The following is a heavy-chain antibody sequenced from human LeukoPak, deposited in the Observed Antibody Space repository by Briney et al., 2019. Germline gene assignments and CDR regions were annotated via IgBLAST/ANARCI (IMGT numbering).Heavy chain of an antibody. D-gene: IGHD3-10*01. CDR3: ARFAMVRGVTPFDY. V-gene: IGHV3-11*03. Sequence: PGGSLRLSCAASGFTYSDYYMIWLRQAPGKGLEWVSYISSSSSYTNYADSVKGRFTISRDNAKNSLYLQMNSLRAEDTAVYYCARFAMVRGVTPFDYWGQGTLVTVSS. CDR1: GFTYSDYY. CDR2: ISSSSSYT. J-gene: IGHJ4*02.